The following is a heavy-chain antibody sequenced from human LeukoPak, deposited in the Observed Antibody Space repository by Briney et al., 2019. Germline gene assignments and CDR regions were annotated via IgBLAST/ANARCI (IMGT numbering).Heavy chain of an antibody. J-gene: IGHJ4*02. CDR2: IYHSGST. V-gene: IGHV4-38-2*02. D-gene: IGHD3-10*01. Sequence: SETLSLTCTVSGYSISSGYYWGWIRQPPGKGLEWIGSIYHSGSTYYNPSLKSRVTISVDTSKNQFSLTLSSVTAADTAVYYCARVKGYYGSVDYWGQGTLVTVSS. CDR3: ARVKGYYGSVDY. CDR1: GYSISSGYY.